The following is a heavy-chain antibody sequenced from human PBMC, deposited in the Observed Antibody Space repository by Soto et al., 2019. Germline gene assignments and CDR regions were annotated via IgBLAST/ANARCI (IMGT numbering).Heavy chain of an antibody. Sequence: ASVKVSCKASGYTFTSYDINWVRQATGQGLEWMGWMNPNSGNTGYAQKFQGRVTMTRNTSISAAYMELSSLRSEDTAVYYCARGTKGRYYDFWSGYYPHMAFDIWGQGTMVTVSS. CDR2: MNPNSGNT. D-gene: IGHD3-3*01. CDR1: GYTFTSYD. J-gene: IGHJ3*02. CDR3: ARGTKGRYYDFWSGYYPHMAFDI. V-gene: IGHV1-8*01.